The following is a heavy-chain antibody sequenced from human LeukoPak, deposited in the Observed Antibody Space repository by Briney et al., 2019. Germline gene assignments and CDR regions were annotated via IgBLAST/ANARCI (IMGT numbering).Heavy chain of an antibody. CDR1: GYTLTELS. Sequence: GSVKVSCKVSGYTLTELSMHWVRQAPGKGLEWMGGFDPEDGETIYAQKFQGRVTMTEDTSTDTAYMELSSLRSEDTAVYYCATSLPDCSGGSCYSRVGKTGNWFDPWGQGTLVTVSS. D-gene: IGHD2-15*01. J-gene: IGHJ5*02. CDR2: FDPEDGET. V-gene: IGHV1-24*01. CDR3: ATSLPDCSGGSCYSRVGKTGNWFDP.